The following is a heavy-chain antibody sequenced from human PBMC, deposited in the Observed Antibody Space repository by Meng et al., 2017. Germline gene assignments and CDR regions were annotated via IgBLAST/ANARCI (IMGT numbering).Heavy chain of an antibody. D-gene: IGHD1-1*01. V-gene: IGHV3-74*01. J-gene: IGHJ4*02. CDR3: LDEAPRSDY. Sequence: EVELVESWGGLVQAGGFLRVSCAASGFTFNNYWMHWVRQVPGKGLVWVSRISGDGSITNYADSVKGRFTISRDNAKNTLYLQMNSLRPEDTAVYYCLDEAPRSDYWGQGSLVTVSS. CDR2: ISGDGSIT. CDR1: GFTFNNYW.